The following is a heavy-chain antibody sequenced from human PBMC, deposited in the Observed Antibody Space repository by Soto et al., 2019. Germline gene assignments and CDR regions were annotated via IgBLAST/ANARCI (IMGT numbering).Heavy chain of an antibody. J-gene: IGHJ4*02. Sequence: PSETLSPTCTLSGGSSSSRSYYWGWIRQPPGKGLECFGTISYSGSTYYNPSLKSRVTISVDTSKNQFSLKLSSVTAADTAVYYCAGRGSGHSYGCYDNWGQGTLVAVAS. D-gene: IGHD5-18*01. CDR2: ISYSGST. CDR1: GGSSSSRSYY. V-gene: IGHV4-39*01. CDR3: AGRGSGHSYGCYDN.